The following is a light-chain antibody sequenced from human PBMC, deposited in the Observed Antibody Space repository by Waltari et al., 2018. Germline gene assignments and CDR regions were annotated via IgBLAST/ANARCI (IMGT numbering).Light chain of an antibody. Sequence: SYELTQPPSVSVSPGQTARITCSGDALPRQYSFWYQQRSGQAPVLVIYKDTERPSGIPEAFSGSSSRTRVTLTISGVQAQDEADYYCQSTDNSGTYVVFGGGTKLTVL. J-gene: IGLJ2*01. CDR3: QSTDNSGTYVV. CDR2: KDT. V-gene: IGLV3-25*03. CDR1: ALPRQY.